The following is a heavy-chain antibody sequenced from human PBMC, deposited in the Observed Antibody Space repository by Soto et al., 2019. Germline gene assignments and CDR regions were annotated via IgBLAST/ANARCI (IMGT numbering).Heavy chain of an antibody. V-gene: IGHV3-30*18. CDR1: GFTFSTYG. CDR2: ISYDGTNK. CDR3: AKDLQSYGDYDYYCYGMDV. Sequence: QVQLVESGGGEVQPGRSLTISCAASGFTFSTYGMHWVRQTPGKGLEWVAVISYDGTNKFYSDSVKGRFTISRDNFKNARTLQMNSLRADDTDVYSCAKDLQSYGDYDYYCYGMDVWGLGTRVTVSS. J-gene: IGHJ6*02. D-gene: IGHD4-17*01.